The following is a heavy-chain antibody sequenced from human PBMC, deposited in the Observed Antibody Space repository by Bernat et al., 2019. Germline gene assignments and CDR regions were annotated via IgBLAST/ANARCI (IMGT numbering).Heavy chain of an antibody. CDR3: ARDRITGTPGGRFDP. CDR2: IIPILGIA. V-gene: IGHV1-69*04. J-gene: IGHJ5*02. Sequence: QVQLVQSGAEVKKPGSSVKVSCKASGGTFSSYAISWVRQAPGQGLEWMGRIIPILGIANYAQKFQGRVTITADKSTSTAYMELSSLRSEDTAVYYCARDRITGTPGGRFDPWGQGTLVTVSS. D-gene: IGHD1-20*01. CDR1: GGTFSSYA.